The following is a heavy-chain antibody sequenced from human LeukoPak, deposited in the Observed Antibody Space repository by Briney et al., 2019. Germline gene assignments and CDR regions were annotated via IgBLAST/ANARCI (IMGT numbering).Heavy chain of an antibody. V-gene: IGHV3-23*01. J-gene: IGHJ4*02. CDR3: AKGGSVGVGTSYYFDY. Sequence: PGGSLRLSCAASGFTFSNYAMSGVRQAPGKGLEWASVISGGGGSSYYADSVKGRFTISRDNSKNTLYLQMNSLRAEDTAVYYCAKGGSVGVGTSYYFDYWGQGTLVTVS. CDR2: ISGGGGSS. CDR1: GFTFSNYA. D-gene: IGHD1-26*01.